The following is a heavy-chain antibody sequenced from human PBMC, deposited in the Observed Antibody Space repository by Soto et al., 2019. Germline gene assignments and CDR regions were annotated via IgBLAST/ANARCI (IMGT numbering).Heavy chain of an antibody. Sequence: SETLSLTCTVSGGSISSGDYYWSWIRQPPGKGLEWIGYIYYSGSTYYNPSLKSRVTISVDTSKNQFSLKLSSVTAADTAVYYCVRTIQPGTTTYFDYWGQGTLVTVSS. J-gene: IGHJ4*02. V-gene: IGHV4-30-4*01. CDR1: GGSISSGDYY. CDR3: VRTIQPGTTTYFDY. CDR2: IYYSGST. D-gene: IGHD1-1*01.